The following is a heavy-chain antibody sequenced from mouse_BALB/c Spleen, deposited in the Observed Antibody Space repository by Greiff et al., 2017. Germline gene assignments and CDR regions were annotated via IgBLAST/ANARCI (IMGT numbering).Heavy chain of an antibody. J-gene: IGHJ4*01. Sequence: EVKVVESGGGLVQPGGSRKLSCAASGFTFSDYGMAWVRQAPGKGPEWVAFISNLAYSIYYADTVTGRFTISRENAKNTLYLEMSSLRSEDTAMYYCAREDGNYNYAMDYWGQGTSVTVSS. CDR1: GFTFSDYG. V-gene: IGHV5-15*02. D-gene: IGHD2-1*01. CDR2: ISNLAYSI. CDR3: AREDGNYNYAMDY.